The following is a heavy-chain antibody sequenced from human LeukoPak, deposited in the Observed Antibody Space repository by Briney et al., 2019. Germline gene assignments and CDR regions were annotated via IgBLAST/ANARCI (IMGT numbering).Heavy chain of an antibody. Sequence: ASVKVSCKASGYTFTSYYMHWVRQAPGQGLEWMGWINPNSGGTNYAQKFQGRVTMTRDTSISTAYMELSRLRSDDTAVYYCARSYPEAVLLWFGESFDYWGQGTLVTVSS. CDR3: ARSYPEAVLLWFGESFDY. CDR1: GYTFTSYY. CDR2: INPNSGGT. J-gene: IGHJ4*02. D-gene: IGHD3-10*01. V-gene: IGHV1-2*02.